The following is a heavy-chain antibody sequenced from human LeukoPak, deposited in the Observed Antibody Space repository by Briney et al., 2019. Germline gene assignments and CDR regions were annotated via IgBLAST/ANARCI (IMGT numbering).Heavy chain of an antibody. D-gene: IGHD3/OR15-3a*01. CDR3: ASGMDLDS. Sequence: GGSLRLSCAASGFTFRSYWMSWVRQAPGKGLEWVANIKEDGTEKKYVDSVKGRFAISRDNAKTSLYLQMSSLRVEDTAVYYCASGMDLDSWGQGTLVTVSS. CDR2: IKEDGTEK. V-gene: IGHV3-7*01. CDR1: GFTFRSYW. J-gene: IGHJ4*02.